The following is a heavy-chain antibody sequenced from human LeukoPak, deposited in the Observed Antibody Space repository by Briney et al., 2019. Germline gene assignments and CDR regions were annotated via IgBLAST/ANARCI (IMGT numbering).Heavy chain of an antibody. V-gene: IGHV3-23*01. J-gene: IGHJ3*02. Sequence: PGGSLRLSCAASGFTFTNYALSWVRQAPGKGLEWVSAITTSGGSTYYADSVKGRFTISRDSSKNTLYLQMNSLRAEDTAVYYCAKVGSVYGSGSSHAFDIWGQGTMVTVSS. CDR1: GFTFTNYA. CDR3: AKVGSVYGSGSSHAFDI. CDR2: ITTSGGST. D-gene: IGHD3-10*01.